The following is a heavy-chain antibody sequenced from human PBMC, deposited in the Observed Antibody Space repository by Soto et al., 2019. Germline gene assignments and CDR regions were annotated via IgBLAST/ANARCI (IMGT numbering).Heavy chain of an antibody. V-gene: IGHV3-33*01. CDR1: GFTFSRQA. J-gene: IGHJ4*02. CDR2: IWYHGIDK. D-gene: IGHD2-15*01. Sequence: QVQLVESGGGVVQPERSLRLSCAASGFTFSRQAMHWVRQATGRGLEWVAVIWYHGIDKYYADSVKGRFTISRDNSKNTVYLQMNSLRGEDTAVYYCATGFLGLCTGGNCPLDYWGQGTLVTVSS. CDR3: ATGFLGLCTGGNCPLDY.